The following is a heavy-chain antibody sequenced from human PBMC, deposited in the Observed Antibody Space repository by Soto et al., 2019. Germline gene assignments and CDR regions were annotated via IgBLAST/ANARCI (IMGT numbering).Heavy chain of an antibody. J-gene: IGHJ6*02. D-gene: IGHD5-12*01. CDR2: IWYDGSNK. V-gene: IGHV3-33*01. CDR1: GFTFSSYG. Sequence: GSLRLSCAASGFTFSSYGMHWVRQAPGKGLEWVAVIWYDGSNKYYADSVKGRFTISRDNSKNTLYLQMNSLRAEDTAVYYCAREFIVDIVARYYYYGMDVWGQGTTVTVSS. CDR3: AREFIVDIVARYYYYGMDV.